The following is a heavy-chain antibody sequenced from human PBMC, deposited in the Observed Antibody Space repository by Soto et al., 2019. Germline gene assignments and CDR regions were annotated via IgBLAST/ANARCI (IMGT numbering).Heavy chain of an antibody. D-gene: IGHD6-19*01. CDR3: ARAVGSGWYGGERGFDY. CDR1: GYTFTSYG. J-gene: IGHJ4*02. CDR2: ISAYNGNT. V-gene: IGHV1-18*04. Sequence: GASVKVSCKASGYTFTSYGISWVRQAPGQGLEWMGWISAYNGNTNYAQKLQGRVTMTTDTSTSTAYMELRSLRSDDTAVYYCARAVGSGWYGGERGFDYCGQGTLVTVS.